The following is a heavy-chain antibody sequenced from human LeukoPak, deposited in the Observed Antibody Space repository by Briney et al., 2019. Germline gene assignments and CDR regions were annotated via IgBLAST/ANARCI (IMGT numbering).Heavy chain of an antibody. CDR2: IIPIFGTA. Sequence: SVKVSCKASGGTFSSYAISWVRQAPGQGLEWMGGIIPIFGTANYAQKFQGRVTITADESTSTAYMELSSLRSEDTAVYYCARDLSYVGRLLVVHHRRNNWFDPWGQGTLVTVSS. V-gene: IGHV1-69*01. J-gene: IGHJ5*02. CDR3: ARDLSYVGRLLVVHHRRNNWFDP. D-gene: IGHD2-15*01. CDR1: GGTFSSYA.